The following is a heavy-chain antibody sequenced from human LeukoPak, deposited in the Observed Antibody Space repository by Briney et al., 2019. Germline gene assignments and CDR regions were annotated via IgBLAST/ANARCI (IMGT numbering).Heavy chain of an antibody. D-gene: IGHD4-23*01. CDR2: ISSSSSTI. CDR1: GFTFSGSA. J-gene: IGHJ6*03. V-gene: IGHV3-48*01. Sequence: GGSLRLSCAASGFTFSGSALHWVRQASGKGLEWVSYISSSSSTIYYADSVKGRFTISRDNAKNSLYLQMNSLRAEDTAVYYCATLTVVYYMDVWGKGTTVTVSS. CDR3: ATLTVVYYMDV.